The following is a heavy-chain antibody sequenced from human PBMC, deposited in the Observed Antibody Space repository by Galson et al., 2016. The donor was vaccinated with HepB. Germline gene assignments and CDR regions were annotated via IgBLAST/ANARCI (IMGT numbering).Heavy chain of an antibody. CDR1: GFSLTTSGMC. V-gene: IGHV2-70*01. Sequence: PALVKPTQTLTLTCTFSGFSLTTSGMCVNWIRQPPGKALEWLALIDWEDDKYYSTSLKTSLTISNDTSKNQVVLTMTNMDPVDTATYYCARTAVPLAARDYYMDVWGKGTTVTVSS. CDR2: IDWEDDK. D-gene: IGHD2/OR15-2a*01. CDR3: ARTAVPLAARDYYMDV. J-gene: IGHJ6*03.